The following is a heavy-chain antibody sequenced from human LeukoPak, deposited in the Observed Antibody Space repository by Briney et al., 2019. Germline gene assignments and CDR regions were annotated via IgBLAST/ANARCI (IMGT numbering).Heavy chain of an antibody. CDR2: IKTKTDGGTT. J-gene: IGHJ6*03. D-gene: IGHD3-10*01. Sequence: GGSLRLSCAASGFTFINAWMAWVRQAPGKGLEWVGRIKTKTDGGTTDYAAPVKGRFTISRDDSKNTLYLQMNSLKTEDTAVYYCTTVPEGFGELFLYYYYYMDVWGKGTTVTISS. CDR3: TTVPEGFGELFLYYYYYMDV. V-gene: IGHV3-15*01. CDR1: GFTFINAW.